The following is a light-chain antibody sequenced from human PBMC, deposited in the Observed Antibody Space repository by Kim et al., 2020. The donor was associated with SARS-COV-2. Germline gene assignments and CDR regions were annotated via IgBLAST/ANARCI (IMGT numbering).Light chain of an antibody. CDR3: QQYNSYSGT. CDR2: KAS. V-gene: IGKV1-5*03. J-gene: IGKJ1*01. CDR1: QSISNW. Sequence: ASIGDSVAITCRASQSISNWLAWYQHKPGKAPKLLIYKASTLESGVPSRFSGSGSRTEFTLTISSLQPEDFATYYCQQYNSYSGTFGQGTKVDIK.